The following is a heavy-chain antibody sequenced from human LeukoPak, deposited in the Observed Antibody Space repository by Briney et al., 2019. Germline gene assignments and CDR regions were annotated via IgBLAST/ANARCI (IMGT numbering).Heavy chain of an antibody. V-gene: IGHV3-7*02. D-gene: IGHD3-16*01. Sequence: GGSLRLSCATSGFTFSSIWMSWVRQAPGKGLEWVANIKHDGSETNYVDSVKGRFAISRDNAKNSLHLQMNSLRVEDTAVYYCAKNGGPHGMDVWGQGTTVTVSS. CDR3: AKNGGPHGMDV. J-gene: IGHJ6*02. CDR2: IKHDGSET. CDR1: GFTFSSIW.